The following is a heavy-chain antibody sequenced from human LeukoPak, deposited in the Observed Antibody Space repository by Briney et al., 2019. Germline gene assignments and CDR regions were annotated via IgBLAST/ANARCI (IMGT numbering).Heavy chain of an antibody. V-gene: IGHV4-34*01. CDR2: INHSGST. D-gene: IGHD5-18*01. J-gene: IGHJ4*02. CDR3: AGLDTAMVTNDGY. Sequence: SETLSLTCAVYGGSFSGYYWSWIRQPPGKGLEWIGEINHSGSTNYNPSLKSRVTISVDTSKNQFSLKLSSVTAADTAVYYCAGLDTAMVTNDGYWGRGTLVTVSS. CDR1: GGSFSGYY.